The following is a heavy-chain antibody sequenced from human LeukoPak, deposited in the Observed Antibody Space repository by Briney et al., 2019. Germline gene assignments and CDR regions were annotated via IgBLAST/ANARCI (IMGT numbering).Heavy chain of an antibody. Sequence: GGSLSLSCAVSGFTFSNYALSWVRQAPGKGLEGVSGITGSGGSTYYADSVKGRFTITRDNSKNALYLQMNSLRAEDTAVCFCAKDDGGSVTTTDFEYWGQGTLVTVSS. D-gene: IGHD4-17*01. J-gene: IGHJ4*02. CDR3: AKDDGGSVTTTDFEY. CDR2: ITGSGGST. V-gene: IGHV3-23*01. CDR1: GFTFSNYA.